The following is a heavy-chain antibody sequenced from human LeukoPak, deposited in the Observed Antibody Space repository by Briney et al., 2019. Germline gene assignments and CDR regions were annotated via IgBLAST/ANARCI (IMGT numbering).Heavy chain of an antibody. CDR2: ISYDGSNK. D-gene: IGHD3-22*01. CDR1: GFTFSRYG. V-gene: IGHV3-30*18. CDR3: AKDIYYYDSSGTYYNFYYGMDV. J-gene: IGHJ6*02. Sequence: GGSLRLSYAASGFTFSRYGMHWVRQAPGKGLEWVAVISYDGSNKYYADSVKGRFTISRDNSKNTLYLQMNSLRAEDTAVYYCAKDIYYYDSSGTYYNFYYGMDVWGQGTTVTVSS.